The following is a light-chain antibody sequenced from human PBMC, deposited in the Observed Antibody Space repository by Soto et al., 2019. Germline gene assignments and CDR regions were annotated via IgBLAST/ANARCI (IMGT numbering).Light chain of an antibody. CDR3: SSYSSSSTPNSV. CDR1: SSDVGGYNY. Sequence: QSALTQPASVSGSPGQSITISCTGTSSDVGGYNYVSWYQQHPGTAPKLIIYDVDNRPSGVSSRFSGSKSGNTASLTISGLQAEDEADYYCSSYSSSSTPNSVFGTGT. J-gene: IGLJ1*01. CDR2: DVD. V-gene: IGLV2-14*01.